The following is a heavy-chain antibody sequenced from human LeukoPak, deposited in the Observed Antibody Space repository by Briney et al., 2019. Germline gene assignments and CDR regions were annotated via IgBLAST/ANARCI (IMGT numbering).Heavy chain of an antibody. CDR1: GFSFRSYS. D-gene: IGHD6-19*01. CDR3: ARELGDGSGWTYYFDY. CDR2: ISSSSTFI. Sequence: GGSLRLSCATSGFSFRSYSMNWVRQAPGRGLEGVSSISSSSTFIFYASSVKCRFTISRDNAKNSLFLQMNSLRAEDTAVYYCARELGDGSGWTYYFDYWGQGTLVTVSS. J-gene: IGHJ4*02. V-gene: IGHV3-21*01.